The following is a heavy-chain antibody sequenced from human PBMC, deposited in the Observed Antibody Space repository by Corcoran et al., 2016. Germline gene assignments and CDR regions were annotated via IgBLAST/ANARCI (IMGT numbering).Heavy chain of an antibody. V-gene: IGHV5-51*01. J-gene: IGHJ5*02. CDR1: GFSFASYW. CDR3: AVREKQLVRGLFDP. D-gene: IGHD3-10*01. CDR2: IYPGDSDT. Sequence: EVQLVQSGAEVKKSGESLKISCKASGFSFASYWIGWVRQTPGKGLEWMGIIYPGDSDTRYSPAFQGPVNISADTSTNTAYLPWSSLKASDTAMYYWAVREKQLVRGLFDPWGQGTLVTVSS.